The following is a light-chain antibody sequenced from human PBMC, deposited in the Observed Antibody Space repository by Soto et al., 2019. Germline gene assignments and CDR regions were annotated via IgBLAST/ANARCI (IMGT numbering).Light chain of an antibody. CDR1: QSVSNNY. CDR3: QQYGSSPRT. CDR2: GAS. Sequence: EIVLTQSPGTLSLSPGERATLSCRASQSVSNNYLAWYQQRPGQAPRLLIYGASSRATGIPDRFSGSGSGTDFTLTIGRLEPEDFAVYYCQQYGSSPRTFGKGTKVEIK. V-gene: IGKV3-20*01. J-gene: IGKJ1*01.